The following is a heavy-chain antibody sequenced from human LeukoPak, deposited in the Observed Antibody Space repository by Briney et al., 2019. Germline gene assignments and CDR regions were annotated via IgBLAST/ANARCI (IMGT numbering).Heavy chain of an antibody. J-gene: IGHJ4*02. Sequence: SETLSLTCTVSGGSISSYYWSWIRQPPGKGLEWIGYIYYSGSTNYNPSLKSRVTISVDTSKNQFSLKLSSVTAADTAVYYCARGQVQLWLRYWGQGTLVTVSS. V-gene: IGHV4-59*12. CDR1: GGSISSYY. CDR3: ARGQVQLWLRY. D-gene: IGHD5-18*01. CDR2: IYYSGST.